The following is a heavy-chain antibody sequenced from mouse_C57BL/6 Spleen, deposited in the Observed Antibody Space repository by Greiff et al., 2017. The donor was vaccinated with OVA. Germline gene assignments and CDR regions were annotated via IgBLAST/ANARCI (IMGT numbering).Heavy chain of an antibody. V-gene: IGHV1-59*01. D-gene: IGHD1-1*01. J-gene: IGHJ2*01. CDR1: GYTFTSYW. CDR3: ARGGTVVPYYFDY. CDR2: IDPSDSYT. Sequence: QVQLQQSGAELVRPGTSVKLSCKASGYTFTSYWMHWVKQRPGQGLEWIGVIDPSDSYTNYNQKFKGKATLTVDTSSSTAYMQLSSLTSEDSAVYYCARGGTVVPYYFDYWGQGTTLTVSS.